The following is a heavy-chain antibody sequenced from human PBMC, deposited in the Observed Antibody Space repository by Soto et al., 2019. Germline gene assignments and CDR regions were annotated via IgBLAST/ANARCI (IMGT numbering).Heavy chain of an antibody. V-gene: IGHV4-61*01. CDR1: GGSVSSGSYY. CDR2: IYYSGST. J-gene: IGHJ6*02. D-gene: IGHD6-6*01. CDR3: ARDRIAARPKGYYGMDV. Sequence: LSLTCTVSGGSVSSGSYYWSWIRQPPGKGLEWIGYIYYSGSTNYNPSLKSRVTISVDTSKNQFSLKLSSVTAADTAVYYCARDRIAARPKGYYGMDVWGQGTTVTVSS.